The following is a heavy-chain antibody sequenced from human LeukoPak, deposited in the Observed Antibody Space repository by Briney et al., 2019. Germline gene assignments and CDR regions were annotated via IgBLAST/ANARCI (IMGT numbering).Heavy chain of an antibody. CDR1: GGSISSYY. CDR3: ARSRSYGDYIVFLSD. Sequence: SETLSLTCTVSGGSISSYYWSWIRQPAGKGLEWIGRIYTSGSTKDNPSLKSRVTMSVDTSKNQVSLRLSSVTAADTAVYYCARSRSYGDYIVFLSDWGQGTLVTVSS. D-gene: IGHD4-17*01. J-gene: IGHJ4*02. CDR2: IYTSGST. V-gene: IGHV4-4*07.